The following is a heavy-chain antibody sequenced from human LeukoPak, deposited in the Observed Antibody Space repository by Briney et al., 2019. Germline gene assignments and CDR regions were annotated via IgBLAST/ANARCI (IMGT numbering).Heavy chain of an antibody. Sequence: GASVKVSCKASGYTFTSYGISWVRQAPGQGLEWMGWISAYNGNTNYAQKLQGRVTMTTDTSTSTAYMELRSLRSDDTAVYYCARVPSQLVYYYYMDVWGKGTTVTVSS. CDR2: ISAYNGNT. D-gene: IGHD6-6*01. CDR1: GYTFTSYG. V-gene: IGHV1-18*01. CDR3: ARVPSQLVYYYYMDV. J-gene: IGHJ6*03.